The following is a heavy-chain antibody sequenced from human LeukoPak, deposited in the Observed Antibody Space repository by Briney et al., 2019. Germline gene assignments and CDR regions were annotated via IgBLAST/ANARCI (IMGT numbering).Heavy chain of an antibody. Sequence: GGSLRLSCAASGFTFSSYGMSWVRQAPGKGLEWVSAISGSGGSTYYADSMKGRFTISRDNSKNTLYLQMNSLRVEDTAVYYCARDMMGATLYFDSWGQGTLVTVSS. CDR3: ARDMMGATLYFDS. V-gene: IGHV3-23*01. CDR1: GFTFSSYG. D-gene: IGHD1-26*01. J-gene: IGHJ4*02. CDR2: ISGSGGST.